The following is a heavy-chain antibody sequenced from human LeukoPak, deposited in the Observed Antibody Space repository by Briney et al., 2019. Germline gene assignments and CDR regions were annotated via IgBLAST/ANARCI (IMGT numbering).Heavy chain of an antibody. CDR3: ARDYYYGSGSYLAPRVMDV. CDR1: GFTFSSYG. D-gene: IGHD3-10*01. CDR2: IWYDGSNK. J-gene: IGHJ6*02. V-gene: IGHV3-33*01. Sequence: GGSLRLSCAASGFTFSSYGIHWVRQAPGQGLEWVAVIWYDGSNKYYADSVKGRFTISRDNSKNTLYLQMNSLRAEDTAVYYCARDYYYGSGSYLAPRVMDVWGQGTTVTVSS.